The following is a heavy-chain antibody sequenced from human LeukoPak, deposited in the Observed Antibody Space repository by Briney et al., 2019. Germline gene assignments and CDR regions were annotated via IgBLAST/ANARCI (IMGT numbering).Heavy chain of an antibody. Sequence: PGGSLRLSCAASGFTFSSYAMSWVRQAPGKGLEWVSTITGSGATTFYADSVKGRFTISKDNSKNTLYLQMNSLGAEDTALYYCAKGNGDYRLGSVSADYWGQGTLVTASS. V-gene: IGHV3-23*01. CDR2: ITGSGATT. CDR1: GFTFSSYA. D-gene: IGHD4-17*01. CDR3: AKGNGDYRLGSVSADY. J-gene: IGHJ4*02.